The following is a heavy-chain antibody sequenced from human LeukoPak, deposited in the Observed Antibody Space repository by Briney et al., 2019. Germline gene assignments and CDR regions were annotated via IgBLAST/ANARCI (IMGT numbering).Heavy chain of an antibody. CDR2: INGGGSTT. J-gene: IGHJ3*02. Sequence: GGSLRLSCAASGFTFSNNWMHWVRQAPGKGLVWVSHINGGGSTTRYADSVKGRFTISRDNSKNTLYLQMNSLRAEDTAVYYCVKESGFMVAPNSAFDIWGQGTMVTVSS. D-gene: IGHD4/OR15-4a*01. CDR3: VKESGFMVAPNSAFDI. V-gene: IGHV3-74*01. CDR1: GFTFSNNW.